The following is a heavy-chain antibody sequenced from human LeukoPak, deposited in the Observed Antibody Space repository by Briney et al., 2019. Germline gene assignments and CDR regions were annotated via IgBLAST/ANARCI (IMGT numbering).Heavy chain of an antibody. CDR1: GFTFSSYA. Sequence: GGSLRLPCAASGFTFSSYAMSWVRQAPGKGLEWVSAISGSGGSTYYADSVKGRFTISRDNSKNTLYLQMSSLRAEDTAVYYCAKDHRDILTGYGLICDYWGQGTLVTVSS. J-gene: IGHJ4*02. CDR3: AKDHRDILTGYGLICDY. CDR2: ISGSGGST. D-gene: IGHD3-9*01. V-gene: IGHV3-23*01.